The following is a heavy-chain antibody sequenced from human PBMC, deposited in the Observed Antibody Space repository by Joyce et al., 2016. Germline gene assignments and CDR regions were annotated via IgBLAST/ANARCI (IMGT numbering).Heavy chain of an antibody. J-gene: IGHJ5*02. D-gene: IGHD1-14*01. CDR2: IKKDGSEK. CDR1: GFTFSSHW. Sequence: ELQLVESGGGLVQPGGSLRLSCAASGFTFSSHWMSWVRQAPGKGLEWVANIKKDGSEKYYVDSVKGRFTLSRDNAKNSLYLQMNSLRAEDTAVYYCARAPGRGRFDTWGQGTLVTVSS. CDR3: ARAPGRGRFDT. V-gene: IGHV3-7*01.